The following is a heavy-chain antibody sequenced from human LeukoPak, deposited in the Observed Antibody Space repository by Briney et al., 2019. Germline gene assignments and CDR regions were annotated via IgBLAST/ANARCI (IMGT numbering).Heavy chain of an antibody. CDR2: INHSGST. V-gene: IGHV4-39*07. Sequence: PSETLSLTCTVSGGSISSGGYYWSWIRQPPGKGLEWIGEINHSGSTNYNPSLKSRVTISVDTSKNQFSLKLSSVTAADTAVYYCARGGREGQQLVKYYFDYWGQGTLVTVSS. CDR3: ARGGREGQQLVKYYFDY. CDR1: GGSISSGGYY. J-gene: IGHJ4*02. D-gene: IGHD6-13*01.